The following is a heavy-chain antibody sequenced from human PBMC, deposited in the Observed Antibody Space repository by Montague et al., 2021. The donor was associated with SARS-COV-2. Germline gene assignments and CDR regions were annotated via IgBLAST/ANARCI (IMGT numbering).Heavy chain of an antibody. V-gene: IGHV3-33*01. Sequence: SLRLSCAASGFTFSSYGMHWVRQAPGKGLEWVAVIWYDGSNKYYADSVKGRFTISRDNSKNTLYLQMNSLRAEDTAVYYCARESVYGGNSGGMDVWGQGTTVTVSS. CDR1: GFTFSSYG. D-gene: IGHD4-23*01. J-gene: IGHJ6*02. CDR2: IWYDGSNK. CDR3: ARESVYGGNSGGMDV.